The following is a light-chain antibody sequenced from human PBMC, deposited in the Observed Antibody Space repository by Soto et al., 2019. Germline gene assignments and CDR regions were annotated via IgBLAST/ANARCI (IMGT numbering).Light chain of an antibody. J-gene: IGKJ2*01. CDR3: QQYGSSPLYT. CDR1: QSVSNY. CDR2: DAS. Sequence: ENVLTQSPATLSLSPGERATLSCRASQSVSNYVAWYQQKPGQAPRLLIYDASNRATGVPARFSGSGSGTDFTLTISSLEPEDFAVYYCQQYGSSPLYTFGQGTKLEIK. V-gene: IGKV3-11*01.